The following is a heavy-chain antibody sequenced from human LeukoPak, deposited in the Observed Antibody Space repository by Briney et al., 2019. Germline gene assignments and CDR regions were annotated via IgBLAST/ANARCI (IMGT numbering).Heavy chain of an antibody. CDR3: AKPADYSTYYFDY. CDR1: GFTFSSYG. CDR2: ISYDGSSK. Sequence: GGSLRLSCAASGFTFSSYGMHWVRQAPGKGLEWVAVISYDGSSKYYADSVKGRFTISRDNSKNTLYLQMNSLRAEDTAVYYCAKPADYSTYYFDYWGQGTLVTVSS. J-gene: IGHJ4*02. D-gene: IGHD4-11*01. V-gene: IGHV3-30*18.